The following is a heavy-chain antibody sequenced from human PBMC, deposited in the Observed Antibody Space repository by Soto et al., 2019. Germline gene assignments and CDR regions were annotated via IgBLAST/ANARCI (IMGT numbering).Heavy chain of an antibody. Sequence: GGSLRLSCAASGFTFSSYWMHWVRQAPGKGLVWVSRINSDGSSTSYADSVKGRFTISRDNAKNTLYLQMNSLRAEDTAVYYCARVVGYCSSTSCYASDHWFDPWGQGTLVTVSS. D-gene: IGHD2-2*01. J-gene: IGHJ5*02. V-gene: IGHV3-74*01. CDR2: INSDGSST. CDR3: ARVVGYCSSTSCYASDHWFDP. CDR1: GFTFSSYW.